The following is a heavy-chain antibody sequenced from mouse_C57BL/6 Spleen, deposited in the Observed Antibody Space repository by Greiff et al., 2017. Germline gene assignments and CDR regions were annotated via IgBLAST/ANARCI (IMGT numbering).Heavy chain of an antibody. CDR3: ARARDYSNYFDY. J-gene: IGHJ2*01. D-gene: IGHD2-5*01. V-gene: IGHV1-52*01. CDR2: IDPSDSET. Sequence: QVQLQQPGAELVRPGSSVKLSCKASGYTFTSYWMHWVKQRPIQGLEWIGNIDPSDSETHYNQKFKDKATLTVDKSSSTAYMQLSSLTSETSAVYYCARARDYSNYFDYWGQGTTLTVSS. CDR1: GYTFTSYW.